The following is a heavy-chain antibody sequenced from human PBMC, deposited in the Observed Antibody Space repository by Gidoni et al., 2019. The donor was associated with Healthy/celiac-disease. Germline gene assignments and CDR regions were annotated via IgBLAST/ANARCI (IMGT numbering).Heavy chain of an antibody. CDR3: ARHRVTCGYCSGGSCCDAFDI. CDR2: IYYSGST. V-gene: IGHV4-59*08. D-gene: IGHD2-15*01. CDR1: GGSISIYY. J-gene: IGHJ3*02. Sequence: QVQLQESGPGLVKPSETLSLTCTVSGGSISIYYWSWIRQPPGKGLEWIGYIYYSGSTNYNPSLKSRVTISVDTSKNQFSLKLSSVTAADTAVYYCARHRVTCGYCSGGSCCDAFDIWGQGTMVTVSS.